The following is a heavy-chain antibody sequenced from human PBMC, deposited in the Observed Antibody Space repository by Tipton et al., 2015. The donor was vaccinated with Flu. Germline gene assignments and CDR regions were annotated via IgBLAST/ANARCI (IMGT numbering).Heavy chain of an antibody. CDR1: GGSFSGYY. J-gene: IGHJ6*02. CDR3: ARLTTGSTGMDV. CDR2: INHSGST. Sequence: LRLSCAVYGGSFSGYYWSWIRQPPGKGLEWIGEINHSGSTNYNPSLKSRVTISVDTSKNQFSLKLSSVTAADTAVYYCARLTTGSTGMDVWGQGTTVTVSS. V-gene: IGHV4-34*01. D-gene: IGHD5/OR15-5a*01.